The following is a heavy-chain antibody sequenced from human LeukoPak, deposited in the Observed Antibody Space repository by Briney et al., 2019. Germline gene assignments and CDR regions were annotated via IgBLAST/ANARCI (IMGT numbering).Heavy chain of an antibody. Sequence: SETLSLTCTVSGGSISSYYWSWIRQPPGKGLEWIGYIYYSGSTNYNPSLKSRVTISVDTSKNQFSLNLNSVTAADTAVYYCARSSGSYWCWGQGILVTVSS. D-gene: IGHD1-26*01. CDR1: GGSISSYY. V-gene: IGHV4-59*01. J-gene: IGHJ4*02. CDR3: ARSSGSYWC. CDR2: IYYSGST.